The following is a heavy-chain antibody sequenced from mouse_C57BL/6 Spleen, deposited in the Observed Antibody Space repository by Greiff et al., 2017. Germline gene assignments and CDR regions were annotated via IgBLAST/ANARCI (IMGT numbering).Heavy chain of an antibody. D-gene: IGHD2-1*01. Sequence: EVMLVESGGGLVKPGGSLKLSCAASGFTFSDYGMHWVRQAPEKGLEWVAYISSGSSTIYYADTVKGRFTISRDNAKNTLFLQMTSLRSEDTAMYYCARTRNYGGAMDYWGQGTSVTVSS. V-gene: IGHV5-17*01. J-gene: IGHJ4*01. CDR2: ISSGSSTI. CDR1: GFTFSDYG. CDR3: ARTRNYGGAMDY.